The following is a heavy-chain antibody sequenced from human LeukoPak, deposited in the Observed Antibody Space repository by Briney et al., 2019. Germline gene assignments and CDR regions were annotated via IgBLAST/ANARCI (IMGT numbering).Heavy chain of an antibody. CDR3: ARGLGRSNGPGRNFDY. CDR1: GYTFTSYD. V-gene: IGHV1-8*01. J-gene: IGHJ4*02. D-gene: IGHD2-8*01. CDR2: MNPNSGNT. Sequence: ASVKVSCKASGYTFTSYDINWVRQATGQGLERMGWMNPNSGNTGYVEKFQGRVTMTRDTSTSTAYMELSSLRSDDTAVYYCARGLGRSNGPGRNFDYWGQGTLVTVSS.